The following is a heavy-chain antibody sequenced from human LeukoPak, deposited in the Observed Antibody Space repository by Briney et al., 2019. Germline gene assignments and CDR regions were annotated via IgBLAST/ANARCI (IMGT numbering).Heavy chain of an antibody. V-gene: IGHV1-24*01. CDR2: FDPEDGET. CDR1: GCTLTELS. D-gene: IGHD2-21*02. CDR3: ATWSTHNDFDFLPRIGFDY. J-gene: IGHJ4*02. Sequence: ASVKVSCKVSGCTLTELSMHWVRQAPGKGLEWMGGFDPEDGETIYAQKFQGRVTMTEDTSTDTAYMELSSLRSEDTAVYYCATWSTHNDFDFLPRIGFDYWGQGTLVTVSS.